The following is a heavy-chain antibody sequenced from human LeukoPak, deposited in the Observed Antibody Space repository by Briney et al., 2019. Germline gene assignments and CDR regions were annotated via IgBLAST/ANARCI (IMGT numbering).Heavy chain of an antibody. CDR1: GFTFSSYG. D-gene: IGHD3-22*01. CDR3: ARNYYDSSGYYYHDY. V-gene: IGHV3-33*01. Sequence: GRSLRLSCAASGFTFSSYGMHWVRQAPGKGLEWVALIWYDGSNKYYADSVKVRFTISRDNSKNTLYLQMNRLRAEDTAVYYCARNYYDSSGYYYHDYWGQGTLVTVSS. J-gene: IGHJ4*02. CDR2: IWYDGSNK.